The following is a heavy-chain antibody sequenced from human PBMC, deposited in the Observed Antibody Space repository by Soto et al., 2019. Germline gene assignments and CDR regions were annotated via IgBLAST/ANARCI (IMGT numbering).Heavy chain of an antibody. CDR1: GFTFSSYG. J-gene: IGHJ4*02. CDR3: AKDRPALLRYFDWYFDY. V-gene: IGHV3-30*18. Sequence: GGSLRLSCAASGFTFSSYGMHWVRQAPGKGLEWVAVISYDGSNKYYADSVKGRSTISRDNSKNTLYLQMNSLRAEDTAVYYCAKDRPALLRYFDWYFDYWGQGTLVTVSS. D-gene: IGHD3-9*01. CDR2: ISYDGSNK.